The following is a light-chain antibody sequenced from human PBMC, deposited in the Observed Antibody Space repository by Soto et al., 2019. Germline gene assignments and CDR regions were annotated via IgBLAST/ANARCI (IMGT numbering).Light chain of an antibody. J-gene: IGKJ3*01. CDR3: QEYSKWPLFT. Sequence: EIVVTQSPGILSVSPGDRATLSCRASQSVGRNLAWYQQKPGQAPTLLIYAASTRATALPARFSGSGSGTDFTITISSLQSEDFAVYYCQEYSKWPLFTFGPGTRVDIK. V-gene: IGKV3-15*01. CDR1: QSVGRN. CDR2: AAS.